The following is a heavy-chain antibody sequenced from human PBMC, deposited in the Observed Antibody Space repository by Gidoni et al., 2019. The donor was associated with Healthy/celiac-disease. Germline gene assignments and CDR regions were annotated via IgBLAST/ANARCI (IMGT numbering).Heavy chain of an antibody. J-gene: IGHJ3*02. CDR3: ARETYYYGSGSYYAFDI. D-gene: IGHD3-10*01. CDR1: GGTFSSYA. CDR2: IITNFGTA. Sequence: QAQLVQSGAEVKKPGSSVKVSCKASGGTFSSYAISRVRQAPGQGLEWVGGIITNFGTANYAQKFQGRVTITADESTSTAYMELSSLRSEDTAVYYCARETYYYGSGSYYAFDIWGQGTMVTVSS. V-gene: IGHV1-69*01.